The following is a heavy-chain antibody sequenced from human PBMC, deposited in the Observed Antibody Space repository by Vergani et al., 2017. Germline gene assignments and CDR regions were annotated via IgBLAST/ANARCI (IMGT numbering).Heavy chain of an antibody. Sequence: EVQLVQSGAEVKKPGESLRISCKGSGYSFTSYWISWVRQMPGKGLEWMGRIDPSDSYTNYSPSFQGHVTISADKSISTAYLQWSSLKASDTAMYYCARMVRGVKVYYYYGMDVWGQGTTVTVSS. D-gene: IGHD3-10*01. J-gene: IGHJ6*02. CDR2: IDPSDSYT. CDR3: ARMVRGVKVYYYYGMDV. V-gene: IGHV5-10-1*01. CDR1: GYSFTSYW.